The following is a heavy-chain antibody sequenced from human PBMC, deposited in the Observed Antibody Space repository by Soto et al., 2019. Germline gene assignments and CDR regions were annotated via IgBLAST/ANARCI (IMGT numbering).Heavy chain of an antibody. Sequence: GASVKVSCKASGYTFTSYGISWVRQAPGQGLEWMGWISAYNGNTNYAQKLQGRVTMTTDTSTSTAYMELRSLRSDDTAVYYCARDRVAWWEPVRPAFCYWGQGTLVTVSS. D-gene: IGHD1-26*01. CDR2: ISAYNGNT. J-gene: IGHJ4*02. V-gene: IGHV1-18*01. CDR3: ARDRVAWWEPVRPAFCY. CDR1: GYTFTSYG.